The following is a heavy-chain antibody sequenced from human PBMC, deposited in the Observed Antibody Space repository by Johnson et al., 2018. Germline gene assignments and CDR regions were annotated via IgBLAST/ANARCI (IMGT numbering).Heavy chain of an antibody. D-gene: IGHD2-2*01. Sequence: QVQLVESGAEVKKXGASXKLXCKASGSTFSTYYMHWVRQAPGQGLEWMGIINPSGGSTTYAPKFQGRVPMTTDTSTSTVYMELSSLRSEETAVYYWARGFCTSTTCSNYYCYYYMDVWGKGTTVTVSS. CDR3: ARGFCTSTTCSNYYCYYYMDV. J-gene: IGHJ6*03. CDR2: INPSGGST. CDR1: GSTFSTYY. V-gene: IGHV1-46*01.